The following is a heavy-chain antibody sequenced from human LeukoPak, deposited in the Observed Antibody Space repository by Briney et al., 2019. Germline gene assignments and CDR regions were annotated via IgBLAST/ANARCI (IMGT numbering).Heavy chain of an antibody. CDR1: GFTFDDYD. J-gene: IGHJ4*02. CDR3: ARVLYGDYPFDY. CDR2: INWNGGST. Sequence: GGSLRLSCAASGFTFDDYDMSWVRQAPGKGLEWVSGINWNGGSTGYADSVKGRFTSSRDNAKNSLYLQMNSLRAEDTALYYCARVLYGDYPFDYWGQGTLVTVSS. V-gene: IGHV3-20*04. D-gene: IGHD4-17*01.